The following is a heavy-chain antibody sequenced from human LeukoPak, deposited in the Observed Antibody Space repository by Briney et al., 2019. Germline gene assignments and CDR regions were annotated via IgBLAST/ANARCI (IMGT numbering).Heavy chain of an antibody. V-gene: IGHV3-23*01. J-gene: IGHJ4*02. Sequence: GGSLRLSCAASGFTFTSYAMRWVRQAPGKGLQWVSAIGAGTGAVTIYADSVKGRFTISRDNSKNTLYLQMNSLRAEDTAVYYCARGGVGATGLDFWGQGALVTVSS. CDR1: GFTFTSYA. D-gene: IGHD1-26*01. CDR2: IGAGTGAVT. CDR3: ARGGVGATGLDF.